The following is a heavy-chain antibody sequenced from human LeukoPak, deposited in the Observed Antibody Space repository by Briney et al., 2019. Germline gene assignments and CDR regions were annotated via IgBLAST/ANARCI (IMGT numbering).Heavy chain of an antibody. J-gene: IGHJ6*03. CDR3: ASGYCSGGSCWLYSYYYYMHV. Sequence: GASVKVSCKASGGTFSSYAISWVRQAPGQGLEWMGGIIPIFGTANYAQKFQGRVTITTDESTSTAYMELSSLRSEDTAVYYCASGYCSGGSCWLYSYYYYMHVWGKGTTVTVSS. V-gene: IGHV1-69*05. CDR2: IIPIFGTA. CDR1: GGTFSSYA. D-gene: IGHD2-15*01.